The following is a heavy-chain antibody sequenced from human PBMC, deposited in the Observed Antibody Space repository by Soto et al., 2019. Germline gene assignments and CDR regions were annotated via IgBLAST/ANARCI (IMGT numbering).Heavy chain of an antibody. CDR2: ISWDSGKI. V-gene: IGHV3-9*01. CDR3: AKVNPGLYGDYDSTGFEP. Sequence: PGGSLRLSCAASGFSIDDFAMHWVRQAPGKGLEWVSSISWDSGKIGYADSVTGRFSVSRDNAKNSLFLQMSSLKPEDTAFYFCAKVNPGLYGDYDSTGFEPWGQGTLVTV. J-gene: IGHJ5*02. CDR1: GFSIDDFA. D-gene: IGHD4-17*01.